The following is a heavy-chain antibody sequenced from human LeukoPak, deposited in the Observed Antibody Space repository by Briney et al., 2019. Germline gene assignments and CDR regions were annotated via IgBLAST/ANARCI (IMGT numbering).Heavy chain of an antibody. J-gene: IGHJ5*02. CDR1: GYTFTSYY. CDR3: ARDGIVVVPAGWFDP. Sequence: ASVKVSCKASGYTFTSYYMHWVRQAPGQGLEWMGWISAYNGNTNYAQKLQGRVTMTTDTSTSTAYMELRSLRSDDTAVYYCARDGIVVVPAGWFDPWGQGTLVTVSS. V-gene: IGHV1-18*04. CDR2: ISAYNGNT. D-gene: IGHD2-2*01.